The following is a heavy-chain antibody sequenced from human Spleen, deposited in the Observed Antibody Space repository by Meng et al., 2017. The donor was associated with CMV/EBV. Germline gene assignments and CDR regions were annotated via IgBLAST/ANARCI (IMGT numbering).Heavy chain of an antibody. V-gene: IGHV3-21*06. CDR2: TSSRSAYI. CDR3: ARGESSYGGNGLDY. Sequence: GESLKISCAASGINFSSHSMNWVRQAPGKGLEWVSSTSSRSAYIYYADSVKGRFTISRDNAKNSLYLQMNSLRAEDTAVYYCARGESSYGGNGLDYWGQGTLVTVSS. CDR1: GINFSSHS. D-gene: IGHD4-23*01. J-gene: IGHJ4*02.